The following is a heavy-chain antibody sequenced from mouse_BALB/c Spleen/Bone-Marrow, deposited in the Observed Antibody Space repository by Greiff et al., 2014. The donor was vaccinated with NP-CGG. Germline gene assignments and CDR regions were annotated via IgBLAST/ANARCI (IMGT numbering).Heavy chain of an antibody. CDR2: INPSSGYT. CDR1: GYTFTSYT. V-gene: IGHV1-4*01. Sequence: VQLQQSGAELARPGASVKMSCKASGYTFTSYTMHWVRQRPGQGLEWIGYINPSSGYTNYNQKFKDKATLTADKSSSTAYMQLSSLTSEDSADYYCAYGNYGYAMDYWGQGTSVTVSS. J-gene: IGHJ4*01. CDR3: AYGNYGYAMDY. D-gene: IGHD2-10*02.